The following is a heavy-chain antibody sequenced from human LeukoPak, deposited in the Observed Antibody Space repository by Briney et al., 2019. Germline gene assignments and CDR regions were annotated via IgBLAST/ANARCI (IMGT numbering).Heavy chain of an antibody. CDR3: AKGSQLLRSGYLDL. CDR2: ISGSGGSP. CDR1: GFTFSSYS. D-gene: IGHD4-17*01. J-gene: IGHJ2*01. V-gene: IGHV3-23*01. Sequence: TGGSLRLSCAASGFTFSSYSMSWVRQAPGKGLEWVSAISGSGGSPYYADSVKGRFTISRDNTKNTLSLRMNSLRVEDTAVYFCAKGSQLLRSGYLDLWGRGTLVTVSS.